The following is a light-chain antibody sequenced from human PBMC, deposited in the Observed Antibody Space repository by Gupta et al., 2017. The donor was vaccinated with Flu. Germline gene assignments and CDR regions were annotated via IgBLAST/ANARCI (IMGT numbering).Light chain of an antibody. CDR3: QQYYSTPYT. J-gene: IGKJ2*01. Sequence: SLGERATINCKSGQSVLYSSNNKNYLAWYQQKPGQPPKLLIFWASTRESGVPDRFSGSGSGTDFTLTISSLQAEDVAVYYCQQYYSTPYTFGQGTKLEIK. CDR1: QSVLYSSNNKNY. V-gene: IGKV4-1*01. CDR2: WAS.